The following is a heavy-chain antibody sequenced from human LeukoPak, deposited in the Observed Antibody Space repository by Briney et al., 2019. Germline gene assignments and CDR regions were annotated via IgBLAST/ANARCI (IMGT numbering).Heavy chain of an antibody. Sequence: GGSLRLSCATSGFTFSGYGMHWVRQAPGKGLEWVANIKQDGSEKYYVDSVKGRFTISRDNAKNSLYLQMNSLRAEDTAVYYCARDVAAAEVDYWGQGTLVTVSS. CDR1: GFTFSGYG. J-gene: IGHJ4*02. D-gene: IGHD6-13*01. CDR2: IKQDGSEK. CDR3: ARDVAAAEVDY. V-gene: IGHV3-7*01.